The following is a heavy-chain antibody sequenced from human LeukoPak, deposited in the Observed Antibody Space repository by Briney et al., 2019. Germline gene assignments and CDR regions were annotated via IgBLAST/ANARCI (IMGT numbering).Heavy chain of an antibody. D-gene: IGHD3-10*01. J-gene: IGHJ3*02. Sequence: GESLKISCKVSGYTLTELSMHWVRQAPGKGLEWMGGFDPEDGETIYAQKFQGRVTMTEDTSTDTAYMELSSLRSEDTAVYYCATDRLLWFGELKFDAFDIWGQGTMVTVSS. CDR2: FDPEDGET. CDR1: GYTLTELS. CDR3: ATDRLLWFGELKFDAFDI. V-gene: IGHV1-24*01.